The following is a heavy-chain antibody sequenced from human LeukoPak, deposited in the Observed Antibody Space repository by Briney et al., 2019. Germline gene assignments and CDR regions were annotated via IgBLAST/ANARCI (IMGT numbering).Heavy chain of an antibody. D-gene: IGHD6-13*01. CDR2: ISGDGGST. J-gene: IGHJ5*02. CDR3: AQSYSSSWYGDWFDP. Sequence: GGSLRLSCAASGFTFDDYAMHWVRQAPGKGLEWVSLISGDGGSTYYADSVKGRFTISRDNSKNSLYLQMNSLRTEDTALYYCAQSYSSSWYGDWFDPWGQGTLVTVYS. CDR1: GFTFDDYA. V-gene: IGHV3-43*02.